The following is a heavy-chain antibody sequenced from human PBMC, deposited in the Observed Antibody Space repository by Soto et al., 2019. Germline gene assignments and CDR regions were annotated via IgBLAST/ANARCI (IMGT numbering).Heavy chain of an antibody. CDR3: TTDGRYIAAPGLDY. CDR2: IQSITDGGTT. Sequence: EVQLVESGGGLVKPGGSLRLSCAASGFIFNNAWMNWVRQAPGKGLEWVGRIQSITDGGTTDYAAPVKGRFTISRDDSKKTVSLQMNSPKTEDTAVYFCTTDGRYIAAPGLDYWGQGSLVTVSS. CDR1: GFIFNNAW. D-gene: IGHD1-26*01. J-gene: IGHJ4*02. V-gene: IGHV3-15*07.